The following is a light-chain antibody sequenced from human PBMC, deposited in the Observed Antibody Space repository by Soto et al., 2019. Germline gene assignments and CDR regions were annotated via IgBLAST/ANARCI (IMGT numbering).Light chain of an antibody. CDR1: SNDGGKYNY. V-gene: IGLV2-14*01. CDR2: EVS. J-gene: IGLJ2*01. Sequence: QSVLTQPASVSGSPGQSITISCTGTSNDGGKYNYVSWYQQHPAKAPKLMIFEVSNRPSGVSNRFSGSKSGNTASLTISGLQAEDEAEYYCSSYTGSSINTVVSGGGTKLTVL. CDR3: SSYTGSSINTVV.